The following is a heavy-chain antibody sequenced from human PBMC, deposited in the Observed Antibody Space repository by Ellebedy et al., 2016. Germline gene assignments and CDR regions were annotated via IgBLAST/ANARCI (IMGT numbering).Heavy chain of an antibody. CDR1: GGSISSTSYY. V-gene: IGHV4-39*02. D-gene: IGHD1-26*01. CDR2: ISSGGTT. Sequence: SETLSLTCTVSGGSISSTSYYWGWIRQSPGKGLEWIGRISSGGTTYYNPSLKSRVTISVDTSKNHFSLKLTSVTAADTAVYYCATPFGIGGSNWFDPWGQGTLVTVSS. J-gene: IGHJ5*02. CDR3: ATPFGIGGSNWFDP.